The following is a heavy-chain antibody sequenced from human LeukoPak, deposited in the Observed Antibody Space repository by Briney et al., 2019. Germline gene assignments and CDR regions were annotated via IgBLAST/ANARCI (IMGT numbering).Heavy chain of an antibody. Sequence: PGGSLRLSCSASGFIFSDYAMHWVRQAPGKRLEYVSAISTNGDYTYYADSMKARFTVSRDNSKNTLYLQMSSLRAEDTAVYYCVKVRIVGLAYFDYWGQGALVTVSS. D-gene: IGHD1-26*01. J-gene: IGHJ4*02. CDR1: GFIFSDYA. CDR3: VKVRIVGLAYFDY. CDR2: ISTNGDYT. V-gene: IGHV3-64D*06.